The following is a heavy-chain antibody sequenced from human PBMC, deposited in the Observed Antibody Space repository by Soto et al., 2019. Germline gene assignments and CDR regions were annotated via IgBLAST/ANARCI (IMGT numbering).Heavy chain of an antibody. D-gene: IGHD1-26*01. CDR1: GGSISSSSYY. V-gene: IGHV4-39*01. J-gene: IGHJ5*02. CDR3: ARHRNSGSYWWWFDP. Sequence: QLQLQESGPGLVKPSETLSLTCTVSGGSISSSSYYWGWIRQPPGKGLEWIGSIYYSGSTYYNPSLQRRVTIAVATSTHQFSLQLSSVTAADAAVYYCARHRNSGSYWWWFDPWGQGTLVTVSS. CDR2: IYYSGST.